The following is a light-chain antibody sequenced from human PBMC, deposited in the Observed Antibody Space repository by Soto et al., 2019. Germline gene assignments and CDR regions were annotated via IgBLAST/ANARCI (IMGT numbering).Light chain of an antibody. Sequence: QSVLTQSSSASASLGSSVKLTCTLSSGHSSYIIAWHQQQPGKGPRYLMKLEGSRSYNKGSGVPDRFSGSSSGADRYLTISNLQFEDEADYYCETWDSNTRVFGTGTKVTVL. V-gene: IGLV4-60*02. J-gene: IGLJ1*01. CDR2: LEGSRSY. CDR3: ETWDSNTRV. CDR1: SGHSSYI.